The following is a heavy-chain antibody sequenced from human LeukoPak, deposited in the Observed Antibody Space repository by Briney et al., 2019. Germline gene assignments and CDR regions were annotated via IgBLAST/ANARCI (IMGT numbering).Heavy chain of an antibody. D-gene: IGHD2-15*01. CDR1: GYTFTSYY. V-gene: IGHV1-46*01. Sequence: ASVKVSCKASGYTFTSYYIHWVRQAPGQGLEWMGIINPSGGSRSYAQKFQGRVTMTRDMSTSTVYMELSSLRSEDTAVYYCAREKRIVYYYYYYMDVWGEGTTVSVSS. J-gene: IGHJ6*03. CDR3: AREKRIVYYYYYYMDV. CDR2: INPSGGSR.